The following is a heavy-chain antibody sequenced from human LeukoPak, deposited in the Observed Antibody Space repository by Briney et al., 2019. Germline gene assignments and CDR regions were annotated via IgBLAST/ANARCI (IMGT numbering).Heavy chain of an antibody. J-gene: IGHJ6*03. CDR3: ARVNPDYYYYMDV. CDR1: GVSISSYY. V-gene: IGHV4-59*12. Sequence: SETLSLTCTVSGVSISSYYWSWVRQPPGKGMEWLGYTYYSGRTYYNPSLKSRVTMSVDTSKNQFSLKLSSVTAADTAVYYCARVNPDYYYYMDVWGKGTTVTVSS. CDR2: TYYSGRT.